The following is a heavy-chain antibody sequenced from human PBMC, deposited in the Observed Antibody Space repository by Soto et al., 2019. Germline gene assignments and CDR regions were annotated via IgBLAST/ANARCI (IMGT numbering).Heavy chain of an antibody. CDR2: MYTSGIT. J-gene: IGHJ4*02. CDR3: ARDDKGVSAAMLY. D-gene: IGHD2-2*01. V-gene: IGHV4-4*07. CDR1: GDSVSGYY. Sequence: QVQLQESGPGLVKPSETLSLTCTVSGDSVSGYYWYWIRQPAGMGLEWIGRMYTSGITNYSPSLKSRVTMSVDTSKNQFSLKLTSVTAADTAVYYCARDDKGVSAAMLYWGQGTLVTVSS.